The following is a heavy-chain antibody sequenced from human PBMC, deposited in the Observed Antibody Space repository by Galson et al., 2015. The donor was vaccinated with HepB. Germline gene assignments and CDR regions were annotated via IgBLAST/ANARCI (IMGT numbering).Heavy chain of an antibody. CDR3: ARQSGTYYYDSSGYWGAFDI. CDR1: GFTFSSYS. D-gene: IGHD3-22*01. Sequence: SLRLSCAASGFTFSSYSMNWVRQAPGKGLEWVSSISSSSSYIYYADSVKGRFTISRDNAKNSLYLQMNSLRAEDTAVYYCARQSGTYYYDSSGYWGAFDIWGQGTMVTVSS. V-gene: IGHV3-21*01. J-gene: IGHJ3*02. CDR2: ISSSSSYI.